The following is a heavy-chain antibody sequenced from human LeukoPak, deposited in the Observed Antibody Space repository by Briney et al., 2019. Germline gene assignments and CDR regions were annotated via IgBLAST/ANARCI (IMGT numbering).Heavy chain of an antibody. J-gene: IGHJ4*02. CDR3: ARGPIAAERSTSKRAATYDY. V-gene: IGHV4-34*01. D-gene: IGHD2-15*01. CDR2: INHSGST. Sequence: SETLSLTCAVYGGSFSGYYWSWIRQPPGKGLEWIGEINHSGSTNYNPSLKSRVTISVDTSKNLFSLKLSSVTAADTAVYYCARGPIAAERSTSKRAATYDYWGQGTLVTVSS. CDR1: GGSFSGYY.